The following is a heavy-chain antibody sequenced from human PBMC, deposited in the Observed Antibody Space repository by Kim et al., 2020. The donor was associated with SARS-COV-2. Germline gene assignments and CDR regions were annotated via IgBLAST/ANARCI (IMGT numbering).Heavy chain of an antibody. CDR2: ISSSGSTI. J-gene: IGHJ6*02. Sequence: GGSLRLSCAASGFTFSSYEMNWVRQAPGKGLEWVSYISSSGSTIYYADSVKGRFTISRANAKNSLYLQMNSLRAEDTAVYYCARELYDFWSGYYFSYGGTGGWDYYYGMDVWGQGTPVTVSS. D-gene: IGHD3-3*01. CDR1: GFTFSSYE. CDR3: ARELYDFWSGYYFSYGGTGGWDYYYGMDV. V-gene: IGHV3-48*03.